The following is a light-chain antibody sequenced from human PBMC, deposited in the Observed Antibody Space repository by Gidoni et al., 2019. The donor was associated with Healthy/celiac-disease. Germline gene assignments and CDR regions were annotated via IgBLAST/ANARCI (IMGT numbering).Light chain of an antibody. Sequence: ASQSVSSNLAWYQQKPGQAPMLLIYVASTSATGIPARFSGSGSGTEFPLTISSLQSEDFAVYYCQQYNNWRTFGQGTKVEIK. CDR2: VAS. J-gene: IGKJ1*01. V-gene: IGKV3-15*01. CDR1: QSVSSN. CDR3: QQYNNWRT.